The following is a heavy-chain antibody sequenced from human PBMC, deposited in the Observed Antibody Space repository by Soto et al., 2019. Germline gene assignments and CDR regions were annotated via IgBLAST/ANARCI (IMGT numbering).Heavy chain of an antibody. CDR1: GGSFSGYY. CDR2: INHSGST. V-gene: IGHV4-34*01. Sequence: QVQLQQWGAGLLKPSETLSLTCAVYGGSFSGYYWSWIRQPPGKGMEWIGEINHSGSTNYNPSLKSRVTISVDTSKNQFSLNLSSVTAADTAVYYFAGAAADDAFDIWGQGTMVTVSS. J-gene: IGHJ3*02. CDR3: AGAAADDAFDI. D-gene: IGHD6-13*01.